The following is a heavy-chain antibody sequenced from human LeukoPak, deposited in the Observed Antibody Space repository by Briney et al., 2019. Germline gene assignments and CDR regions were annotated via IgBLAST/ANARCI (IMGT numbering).Heavy chain of an antibody. Sequence: AGRSLRLSCAASGFTFDDYGMHWVRQAPGKGLEWVSGISWNSGGIGYADSVKGRFTISRDNAKNSLYLQMNSLRAEDTALYSCAKDIEAVAGNRKGAFDIWGQGTMVTVSS. V-gene: IGHV3-9*01. CDR3: AKDIEAVAGNRKGAFDI. J-gene: IGHJ3*02. CDR1: GFTFDDYG. D-gene: IGHD6-19*01. CDR2: ISWNSGGI.